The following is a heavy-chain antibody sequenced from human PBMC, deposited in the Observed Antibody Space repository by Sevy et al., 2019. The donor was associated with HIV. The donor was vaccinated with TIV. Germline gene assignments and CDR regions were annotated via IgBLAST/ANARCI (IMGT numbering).Heavy chain of an antibody. CDR1: GYTFTSYG. CDR3: ARVKRGFGELFYYFDY. CDR2: ISAHNGNT. V-gene: IGHV1-18*01. D-gene: IGHD3-10*01. J-gene: IGHJ4*02. Sequence: ASVKVSCKASGYTFTSYGISWVRQAPGQGLEWMGWISAHNGNTNYAQKLQGRVTMTTDTSTSTAYMELRSLRSDDTAVYYCARVKRGFGELFYYFDYWGQGTLVTVSS.